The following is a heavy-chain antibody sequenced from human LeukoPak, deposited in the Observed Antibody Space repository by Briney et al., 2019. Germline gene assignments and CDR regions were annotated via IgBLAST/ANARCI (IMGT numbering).Heavy chain of an antibody. CDR3: ARDVPGDGAFDI. V-gene: IGHV3-53*01. CDR1: GFTVSSNY. D-gene: IGHD2-21*01. CDR2: IYTSGTT. Sequence: GGSLRLSCAASGFTVSSNYMSWVRQAPGKGLEWVSIIYTSGTTYYADSVQGRFTISRDNSKNTLYVQMNSLRAEDTALYYCARDVPGDGAFDIWGQGTMVTVS. J-gene: IGHJ3*02.